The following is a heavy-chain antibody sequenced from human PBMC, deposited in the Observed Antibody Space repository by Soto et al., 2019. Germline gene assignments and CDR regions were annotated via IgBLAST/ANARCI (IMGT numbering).Heavy chain of an antibody. CDR1: GGSFSGYD. Sequence: QVQLQQWGAGLLKPSETLSLTCAVYGGSFSGYDWSWIRQPPGQGLEWIGEINHSGSTNYNPSLKSRVPISVDTSKNQFSLKLNSVTAADTAVYYCGSPAIAAAVSAFDYWGQGTLVTVSS. D-gene: IGHD6-13*01. J-gene: IGHJ4*02. CDR2: INHSGST. V-gene: IGHV4-34*01. CDR3: GSPAIAAAVSAFDY.